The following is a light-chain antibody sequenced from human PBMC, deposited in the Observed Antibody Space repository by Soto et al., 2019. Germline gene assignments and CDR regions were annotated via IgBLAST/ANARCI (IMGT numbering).Light chain of an antibody. Sequence: DIVMTQSPDSLAVSLGERATINCKSSQSVITGSSNKDFLAWYQQKPGHPPKLLIYWASTRESGVPDRVSGSVSGTDFSLTISSLQAEYAAVDYGEQYSSGPYTFGQGTKLEIK. J-gene: IGKJ2*01. CDR3: EQYSSGPYT. CDR1: QSVITGSSNKDF. V-gene: IGKV4-1*01. CDR2: WAS.